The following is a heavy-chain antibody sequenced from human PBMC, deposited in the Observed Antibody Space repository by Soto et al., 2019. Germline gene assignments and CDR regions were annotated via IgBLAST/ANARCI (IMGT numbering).Heavy chain of an antibody. Sequence: QGQLVQSGAEVKKPGSSVKVSCKASGGTFSSYAISWVRQAPGQGLEWMGGIIPIFGTANYAQKFQGRVTITADESKNTAYMELSSPRSEDTAVYYCARGNFPAAAGTGWFDPWGPGTQVTVSS. J-gene: IGHJ5*02. V-gene: IGHV1-69*01. CDR3: ARGNFPAAAGTGWFDP. CDR2: IIPIFGTA. CDR1: GGTFSSYA. D-gene: IGHD6-13*01.